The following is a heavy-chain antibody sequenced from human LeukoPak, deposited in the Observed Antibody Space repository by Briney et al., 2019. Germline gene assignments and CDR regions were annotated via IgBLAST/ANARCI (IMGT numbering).Heavy chain of an antibody. V-gene: IGHV3-30*18. CDR2: ISYDGSNK. D-gene: IGHD2-2*01. Sequence: PGRSLRRSCAASGFTFSSYGMHWVRQAPGKGLEGVAVISYDGSNKYYADSVRGRFTISRDNSKNTLYLQMNRLRAEDTGVYYCAKVLGYCSSTSCYALSYGMDVWGQGTTVTVSS. J-gene: IGHJ6*02. CDR1: GFTFSSYG. CDR3: AKVLGYCSSTSCYALSYGMDV.